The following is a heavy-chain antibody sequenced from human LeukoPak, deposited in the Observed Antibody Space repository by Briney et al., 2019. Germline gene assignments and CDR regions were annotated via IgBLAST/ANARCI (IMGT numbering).Heavy chain of an antibody. V-gene: IGHV3-21*01. CDR2: IGGGSSYI. CDR3: ARVIFRGATEGYYYYYGLDV. J-gene: IGHJ6*02. Sequence: GGSLRLPCAASEFTFRSYSMGWARQAPGKGRGWVSSIGGGSSYIYYVDSVKGRFTLSRDNAKNSLYLQMNSLRAEDTAVYYCARVIFRGATEGYYYYYGLDVWGQGTTVTVSS. CDR1: EFTFRSYS. D-gene: IGHD3-10*01.